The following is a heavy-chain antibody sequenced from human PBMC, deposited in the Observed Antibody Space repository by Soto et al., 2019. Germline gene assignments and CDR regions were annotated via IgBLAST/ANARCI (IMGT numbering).Heavy chain of an antibody. CDR3: ARDLAAGDY. D-gene: IGHD6-13*01. V-gene: IGHV1-46*01. J-gene: IGHJ4*02. Sequence: YTISKDHVHRVRQAPGQGLEWMGIFNPTSGSTNYAQKFQGRVTLTMDTSTRTVYMELSSLRFDDTAVYYCARDLAAGDYWGQGTLVTVSS. CDR2: FNPTSGST. CDR1: YTISKDH.